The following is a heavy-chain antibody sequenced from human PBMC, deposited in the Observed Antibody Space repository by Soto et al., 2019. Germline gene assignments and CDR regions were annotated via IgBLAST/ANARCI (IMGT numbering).Heavy chain of an antibody. CDR3: ARQKSDNGVFDR. CDR2: IFPADSDT. J-gene: IGHJ4*02. V-gene: IGHV5-51*01. CDR1: GYSFIHYW. D-gene: IGHD3-9*01. Sequence: PGESLKISCKVSGYSFIHYWIAWVRQMPGKGLEWMGIIFPADSDTRYSPSFQGQVTFSVDKSITTAYMQWTSLKASDAAIYYCARQKSDNGVFDRWAQGTLVTVPQ.